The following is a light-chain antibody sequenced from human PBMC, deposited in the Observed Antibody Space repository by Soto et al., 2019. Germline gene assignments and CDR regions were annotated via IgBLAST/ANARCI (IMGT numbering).Light chain of an antibody. V-gene: IGKV1-6*01. CDR3: LQDYNYPLT. J-gene: IGKJ4*01. CDR1: QGISND. CDR2: AGS. Sequence: AIQMTQSPSSLSASIGDRVTITCRAIQGISNDLGWYQQKPGKPPKILIYAGSNLQSGVPSRFSGSGSGTDFTLTISNLQAEDFATYYCLQDYNYPLTFGGGTKVEIK.